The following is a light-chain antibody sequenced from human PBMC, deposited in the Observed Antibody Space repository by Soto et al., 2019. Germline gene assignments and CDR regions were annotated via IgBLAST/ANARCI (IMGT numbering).Light chain of an antibody. CDR2: GAS. J-gene: IGKJ4*01. V-gene: IGKV3-20*01. Sequence: EIVLTQSPGTLSLSPGERATLSCRASQSVNSSYLAWYQQKPGQPPRLLIDGASTRATGIPDRFLGSGSATAFTLTITRMEPEDLAVCYGHQYGSSPLTFGGGGKVELK. CDR3: HQYGSSPLT. CDR1: QSVNSSY.